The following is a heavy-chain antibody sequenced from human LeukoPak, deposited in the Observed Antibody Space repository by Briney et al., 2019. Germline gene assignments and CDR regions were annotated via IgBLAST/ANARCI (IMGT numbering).Heavy chain of an antibody. J-gene: IGHJ1*01. CDR2: MNPNSGNT. D-gene: IGHD6-13*01. CDR3: ARNGQQVRYFQH. CDR1: GYTFTNYD. Sequence: ASVKVSCKASGYTFTNYDINWVRQATGQGLEWMGWMNPNSGNTGYAQKFQGRVNITRNTSISTAYMELSSLRSEDTAVYYCARNGQQVRYFQHWGQGTLVTVSS. V-gene: IGHV1-8*01.